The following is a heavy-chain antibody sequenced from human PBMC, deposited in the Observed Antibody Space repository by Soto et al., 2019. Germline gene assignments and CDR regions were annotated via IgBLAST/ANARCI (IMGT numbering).Heavy chain of an antibody. J-gene: IGHJ6*02. CDR3: AXLEYGVSTIAWYYGIDV. CDR1: GYSFTTYW. CDR2: IYPGDFDT. D-gene: IGHD5-12*01. V-gene: IGHV5-51*01. Sequence: GESLKISCKGSGYSFTTYWIGWVRQMPGKGLEWMGIIYPGDFDTRYSPSFQGQVTISADRSISTAYLQWSSLKASDTAMYYCAXLEYGVSTIAWYYGIDVWGQGTTVTVSS.